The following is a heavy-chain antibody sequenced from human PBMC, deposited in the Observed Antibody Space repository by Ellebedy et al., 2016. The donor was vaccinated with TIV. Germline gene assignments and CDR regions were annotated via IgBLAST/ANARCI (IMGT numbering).Heavy chain of an antibody. CDR2: ISYDGSNK. CDR3: AKDEGLMAHPAYYFDY. J-gene: IGHJ4*02. Sequence: GGSLRLXXAASGFTFSSYGMHWVRQAPGKGLEWVAVISYDGSNKYYADSVKGRFTISRDNSKNTLYLQMNSLRAEDTAVYYCAKDEGLMAHPAYYFDYWGQGTLVTVSS. CDR1: GFTFSSYG. D-gene: IGHD2-8*01. V-gene: IGHV3-30*18.